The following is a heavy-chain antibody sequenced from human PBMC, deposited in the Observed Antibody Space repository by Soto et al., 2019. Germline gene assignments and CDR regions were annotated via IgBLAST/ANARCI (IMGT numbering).Heavy chain of an antibody. CDR3: LLGFCSGGRCYDMDV. D-gene: IGHD2-15*01. CDR1: GFTLRVSS. V-gene: IGHV3-73*01. Sequence: GGSLRLSCAASGFTLRVSSIHLVRQASGKGLEWVGLIRSKANSYATAYTASVKGRFTISRDDSKNTAYLQMNSLKTEDTAVYYCLLGFCSGGRCYDMDVWGQGTTVTVSS. J-gene: IGHJ6*02. CDR2: IRSKANSYAT.